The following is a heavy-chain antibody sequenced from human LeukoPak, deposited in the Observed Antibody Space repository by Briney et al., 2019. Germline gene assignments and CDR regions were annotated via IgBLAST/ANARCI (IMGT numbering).Heavy chain of an antibody. CDR2: ISYDGSNK. CDR1: GFTFSSYA. J-gene: IGHJ4*02. CDR3: AREGTRRPGSYFDY. V-gene: IGHV3-30*04. D-gene: IGHD1-1*01. Sequence: PGRSLRLSCAASGFTFSSYAMHWVRQAPGKGLEWVAVISYDGSNKYYADSVKGRFTISRDNSKNTLYLQMNSLRAEDTAVYYCAREGTRRPGSYFDYWGQGTLVTVSS.